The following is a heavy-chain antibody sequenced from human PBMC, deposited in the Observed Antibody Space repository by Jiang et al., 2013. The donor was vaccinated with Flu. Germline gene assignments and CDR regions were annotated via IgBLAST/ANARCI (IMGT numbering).Heavy chain of an antibody. V-gene: IGHV4-59*01. J-gene: IGHJ5*02. D-gene: IGHD1-26*01. CDR2: ISYSGST. CDR3: ARGSKIVILYNWFDP. CDR1: GGSISSYY. Sequence: GSGLVKPSETLSLTCNVSGGSISSYYWSWIRQPPGKGLEWIGYISYSGSTNYNPSLKSRLTISVDMSKNQFSLKLRSVTAADTAVYYCARGSKIVILYNWFDPWGQGTLVTVSS.